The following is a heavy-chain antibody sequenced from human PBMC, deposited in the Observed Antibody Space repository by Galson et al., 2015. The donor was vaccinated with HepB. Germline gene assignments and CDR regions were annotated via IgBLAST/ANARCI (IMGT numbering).Heavy chain of an antibody. J-gene: IGHJ4*02. V-gene: IGHV3-23*01. CDR3: AKQTGHTFFGLFSHFDN. Sequence: SLRLSCAASGFTFTSYAMRWVRQAPGKALEWVSSISGSGDNPKYAGSVKGRFTISRDNSKNTLFLQMNSLRAEDTAIYYCAKQTGHTFFGLFSHFDNWGQGTLVTVSS. CDR2: ISGSGDNP. CDR1: GFTFTSYA. D-gene: IGHD3/OR15-3a*01.